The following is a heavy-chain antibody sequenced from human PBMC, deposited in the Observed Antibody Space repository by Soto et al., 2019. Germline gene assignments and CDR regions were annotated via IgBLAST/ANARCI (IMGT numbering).Heavy chain of an antibody. D-gene: IGHD4-17*01. CDR2: ISGSGGST. CDR3: AKDRRVIPNYGQSDY. CDR1: GFTFSSYA. J-gene: IGHJ4*02. V-gene: IGHV3-23*01. Sequence: EVQLLESGGGLVQPGGSLRLSCAASGFTFSSYAMSWVRQAPGKGLEWVSAISGSGGSTYYADSVKGRFTISRDNSKNTLYLKMNSLRAEDTAVYYCAKDRRVIPNYGQSDYWGQGTLVTVSS.